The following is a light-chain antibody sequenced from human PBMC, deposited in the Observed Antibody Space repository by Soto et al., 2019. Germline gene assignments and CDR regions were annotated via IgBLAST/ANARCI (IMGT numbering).Light chain of an antibody. CDR1: QNIYYN. CDR3: LQYHNLWA. Sequence: ILMTQSPATVSVSPGESATLSCRASQNIYYNLAWYQHRPGQSPRILIYRASTRAPGVPARFSGSGSGTEFTLSISSLQPEDFTVYSCLQYHNLWAFGQGTKVEI. J-gene: IGKJ1*01. V-gene: IGKV3-15*01. CDR2: RAS.